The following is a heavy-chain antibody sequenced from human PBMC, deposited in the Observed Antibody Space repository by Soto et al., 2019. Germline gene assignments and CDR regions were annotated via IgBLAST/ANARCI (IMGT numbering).Heavy chain of an antibody. Sequence: QVQLVQSGAEVKKPGSSVKVSCKASGGTFSSYAISWVRQAPGHGLEWMGGIIPIFGTANYAQKFQGRVTITADEFTSTAYMELSSLRSEDTAVYYCARSALYTSDFDYWGQGTLVTVSS. CDR1: GGTFSSYA. J-gene: IGHJ4*02. D-gene: IGHD1-20*01. V-gene: IGHV1-69*12. CDR2: IIPIFGTA. CDR3: ARSALYTSDFDY.